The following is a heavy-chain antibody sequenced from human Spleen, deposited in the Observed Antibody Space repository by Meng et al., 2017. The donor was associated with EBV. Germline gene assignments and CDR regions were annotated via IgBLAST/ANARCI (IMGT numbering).Heavy chain of an antibody. V-gene: IGHV4-34*01. CDR1: GGSFSGYY. J-gene: IGHJ5*02. Sequence: QVQLQQWGAGLLKPSETMSLPCDGYGGSFSGYYWSWIRQPPGKGLEWIGESNHSGSTNYNPSLKSRVTISVDTSKNQFSLRLSSVTAADTAVYYCAKGRIVTRSPWFDPWGRGTLVTVSS. CDR3: AKGRIVTRSPWFDP. D-gene: IGHD6-6*01. CDR2: SNHSGST.